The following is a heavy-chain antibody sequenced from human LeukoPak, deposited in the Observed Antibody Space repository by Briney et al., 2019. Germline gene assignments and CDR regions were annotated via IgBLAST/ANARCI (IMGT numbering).Heavy chain of an antibody. CDR2: ISYDESNK. Sequence: GGSLRLSCAASGFTFSSYGMHWVRQAPGKGLEWVAVISYDESNKYYADSVKGRFTISRDNSKNTLYLQMNSLRAEDTAVYYCAKDLSSIAAAGTVHWGQGTLVTVSS. D-gene: IGHD6-13*01. J-gene: IGHJ4*02. V-gene: IGHV3-30*18. CDR3: AKDLSSIAAAGTVH. CDR1: GFTFSSYG.